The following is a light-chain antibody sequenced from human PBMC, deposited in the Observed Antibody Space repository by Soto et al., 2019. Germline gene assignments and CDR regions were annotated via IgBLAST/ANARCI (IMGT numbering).Light chain of an antibody. CDR2: DVS. Sequence: QSVLTQPASVSGSPGQSITISCTGTSSDVGSYNLVSWYQQHPGKAPKLMIYDVSQWPSGVSNRFSGSKSGYTASLTISGLQAEDEADYYCCSYAGSTGGYVFGTGTKLTV. CDR1: SSDVGSYNL. CDR3: CSYAGSTGGYV. J-gene: IGLJ1*01. V-gene: IGLV2-23*02.